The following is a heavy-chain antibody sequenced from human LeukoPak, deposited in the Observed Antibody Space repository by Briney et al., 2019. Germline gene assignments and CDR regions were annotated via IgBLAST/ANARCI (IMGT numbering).Heavy chain of an antibody. V-gene: IGHV4-34*01. D-gene: IGHD4-17*01. CDR2: INHSGST. Sequence: RPSETLSLTCAVYGGSFSGYYWSWIRQPPGKGLEWIGEINHSGSTNYNPSLKSRVTISVDTSKNQFSLKLSSVTAADTAVYYCTFVEYGDYSDYWGQGTLVTVSS. CDR1: GGSFSGYY. CDR3: TFVEYGDYSDY. J-gene: IGHJ4*02.